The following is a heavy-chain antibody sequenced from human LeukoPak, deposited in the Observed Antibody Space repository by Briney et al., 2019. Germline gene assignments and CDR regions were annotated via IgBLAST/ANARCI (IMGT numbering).Heavy chain of an antibody. D-gene: IGHD3-22*01. J-gene: IGHJ5*02. Sequence: SETLSLTCTVSGGSISSSSYYWGWIRQPPGKGLEWIGNIYHSGSTYYNPSLKSRVTISVDTSKNQFSLKLTSVTAADTALYYCARDFTTVVVIGGWFDPWGQGTLVTVSS. V-gene: IGHV4-39*07. CDR3: ARDFTTVVVIGGWFDP. CDR1: GGSISSSSYY. CDR2: IYHSGST.